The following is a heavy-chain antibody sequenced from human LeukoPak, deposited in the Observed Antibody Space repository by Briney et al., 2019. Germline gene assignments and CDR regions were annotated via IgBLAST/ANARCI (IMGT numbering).Heavy chain of an antibody. J-gene: IGHJ5*02. CDR2: IYSGGST. CDR3: ARAEVIAAAAFNWFDP. CDR1: GFTVNSNY. V-gene: IGHV3-66*01. D-gene: IGHD6-13*01. Sequence: PGGSLRLSCAASGFTVNSNYMSWVRQAPGKGLEWVSIIYSGGSTYYADSVKGRFTISRDTSKNTLYLQMNSLRAEDTAVYYCARAEVIAAAAFNWFDPWGQGTLVTVSS.